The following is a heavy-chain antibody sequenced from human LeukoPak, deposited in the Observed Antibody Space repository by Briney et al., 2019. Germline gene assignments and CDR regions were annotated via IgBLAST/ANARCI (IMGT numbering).Heavy chain of an antibody. CDR3: AGDARKDYYGSGSYQPFDY. D-gene: IGHD3-10*01. CDR1: GFTFSSYW. CDR2: IKQDGSEK. Sequence: GGSLRLSCAASGFTFSSYWMSWVRQAPGKGLEWVANIKQDGSEKYYVDSVKGRFTISRDNAKNSLYLQMNSLRAEDTAVYYCAGDARKDYYGSGSYQPFDYWGQGTLVTVSS. J-gene: IGHJ4*02. V-gene: IGHV3-7*01.